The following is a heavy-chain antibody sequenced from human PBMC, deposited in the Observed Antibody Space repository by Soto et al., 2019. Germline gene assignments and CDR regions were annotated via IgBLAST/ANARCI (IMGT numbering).Heavy chain of an antibody. CDR3: ARASSFMTTVTYFDY. CDR2: IYYSGST. J-gene: IGHJ4*02. Sequence: QVQLQESGPGLVKPSQTLSLTCTVSGGSISSGGYYWSWIRQHPGKGLEWIGYIYYSGSTYYNPSLKSRVTISVDTSKNQFALKLSSVTAADTAVYYCARASSFMTTVTYFDYWGQGTLVTVSS. D-gene: IGHD4-17*01. CDR1: GGSISSGGYY. V-gene: IGHV4-31*03.